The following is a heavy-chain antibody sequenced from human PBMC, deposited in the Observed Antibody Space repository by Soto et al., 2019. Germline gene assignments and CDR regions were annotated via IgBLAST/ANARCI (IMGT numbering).Heavy chain of an antibody. D-gene: IGHD3-22*01. Sequence: ASVKVSCKASGYTFTSYYMHWVRQAPGQGLEWMGIINPSGGSTSYAQKFQGRVTMTRDTSTSTVYMELSSLRSEDTAVYYCARGEGITMIVVVPLDFAYWGQGTLVTVSS. CDR3: ARGEGITMIVVVPLDFAY. CDR2: INPSGGST. V-gene: IGHV1-46*03. J-gene: IGHJ4*02. CDR1: GYTFTSYY.